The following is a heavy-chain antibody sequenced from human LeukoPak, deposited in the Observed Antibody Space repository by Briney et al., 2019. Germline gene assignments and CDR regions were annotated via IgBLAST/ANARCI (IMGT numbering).Heavy chain of an antibody. CDR2: INHSGGT. D-gene: IGHD3-3*01. CDR1: GGSFSGYY. Sequence: PSETLSLTCAVYGGSFSGYYWSWIRQPPGKGLEWIGEINHSGGTNYNPSLKSRVTISVDTSKNQFSLKLSSVTAADTAVYYCARGPTEYYDFWSGYSADYWGQGTLVTVSS. CDR3: ARGPTEYYDFWSGYSADY. J-gene: IGHJ4*02. V-gene: IGHV4-34*01.